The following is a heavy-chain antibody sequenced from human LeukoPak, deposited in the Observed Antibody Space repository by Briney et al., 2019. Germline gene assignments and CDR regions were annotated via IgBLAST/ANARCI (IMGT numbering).Heavy chain of an antibody. J-gene: IGHJ4*02. D-gene: IGHD6-19*01. CDR1: GFTFSSYE. CDR3: ARERSSGWYFDY. V-gene: IGHV3-21*04. Sequence: GGSLRLSCAASGFTFSSYEMNWVRQAPGRGLEWVSSISSSSSYIYYADSVKGRFTISRDNAKNSLYLQMNSLRAEDTALYHCARERSSGWYFDYWGQGTLVTVSS. CDR2: ISSSSSYI.